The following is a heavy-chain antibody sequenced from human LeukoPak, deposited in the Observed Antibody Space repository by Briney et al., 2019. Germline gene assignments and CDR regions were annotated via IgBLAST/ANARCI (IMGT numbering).Heavy chain of an antibody. CDR1: GRSISSYY. Sequence: SETLSLTCTVSGRSISSYYWGWIRQSPGKGLEWDGNIFYSGSTTYNPSLKSRVTVSFDTSKNQFSLTLRSVTAADTAVYYCARVGHIAAAGTYDYWGQGTLVTVSS. J-gene: IGHJ4*02. CDR2: IFYSGST. V-gene: IGHV4-59*08. D-gene: IGHD6-13*01. CDR3: ARVGHIAAAGTYDY.